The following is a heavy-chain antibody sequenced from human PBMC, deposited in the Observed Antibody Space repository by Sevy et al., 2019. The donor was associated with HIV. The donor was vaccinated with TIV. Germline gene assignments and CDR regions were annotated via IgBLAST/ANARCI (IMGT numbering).Heavy chain of an antibody. CDR2: ISSSSSYI. Sequence: GESLKISCAASGFTFSSYSMDWVRQAPGKGLEWVSSISSSSSYIYDADSVKGRFTISRDNAKNSLYLQMNSLRAEDTAVYYCARDHCSGGSCLSYYYYYGMDVWGQRTTVTASS. CDR3: ARDHCSGGSCLSYYYYYGMDV. D-gene: IGHD2-15*01. CDR1: GFTFSSYS. V-gene: IGHV3-21*01. J-gene: IGHJ6*02.